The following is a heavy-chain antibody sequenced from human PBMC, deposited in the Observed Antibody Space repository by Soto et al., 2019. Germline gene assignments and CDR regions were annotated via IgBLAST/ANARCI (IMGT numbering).Heavy chain of an antibody. CDR3: ARGMVRGVNWFDP. V-gene: IGHV4-34*01. J-gene: IGHJ5*02. CDR1: GGSFSDYS. Sequence: SETLSLTCVVYGGSFSDYSWSWIRQPPGKGLEWIGEINHSGITDYNPSLKSRVTISVDTSKNQLSLRVTSVTAADTAVYYCARGMVRGVNWFDPWGQGTLVTVSS. CDR2: INHSGIT. D-gene: IGHD3-10*01.